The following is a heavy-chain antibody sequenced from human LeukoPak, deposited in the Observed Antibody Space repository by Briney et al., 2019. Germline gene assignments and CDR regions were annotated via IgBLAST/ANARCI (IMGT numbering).Heavy chain of an antibody. V-gene: IGHV3-33*01. Sequence: GGSLRPSCAASGFTFSSYGMHWVRQAPGKGLEWVAVIWYDGSNKYCADSVKGRFTISRDNSKNTLDLQMNSLRAEDTAVYYCARDKSSSTNLFDYWGQGTLVTVSS. J-gene: IGHJ4*02. D-gene: IGHD2-2*01. CDR1: GFTFSSYG. CDR3: ARDKSSSTNLFDY. CDR2: IWYDGSNK.